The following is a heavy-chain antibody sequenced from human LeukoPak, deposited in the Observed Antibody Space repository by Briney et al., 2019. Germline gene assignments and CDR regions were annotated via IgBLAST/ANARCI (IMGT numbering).Heavy chain of an antibody. CDR3: AGSRGVRGVIPFDY. CDR1: EYAFTGYY. Sequence: ASVKVSCKASEYAFTGYYMHWVRQAPGQGLEWMGWINPNSGGTNYAQKFQGRVTMTRDTSISTAYMVLSRLRSDDTAVYYCAGSRGVRGVIPFDYWGQGTLVTVSS. J-gene: IGHJ4*02. V-gene: IGHV1-2*02. CDR2: INPNSGGT. D-gene: IGHD3-10*01.